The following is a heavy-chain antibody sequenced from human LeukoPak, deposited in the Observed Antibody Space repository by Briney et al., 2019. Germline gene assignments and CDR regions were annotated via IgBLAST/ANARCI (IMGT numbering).Heavy chain of an antibody. V-gene: IGHV3-21*01. Sequence: GGSLRLSCAASGFNLNSYMLNWVRQAPGKGLEWVSSISSTGSYIYHADSVKGRFTISRDNPGNVVYLQMDSLRAEDTAVYYCAKDQGSGSYYGLFDYWGQGTLVTVSS. J-gene: IGHJ4*02. D-gene: IGHD1-26*01. CDR2: ISSTGSYI. CDR3: AKDQGSGSYYGLFDY. CDR1: GFNLNSYM.